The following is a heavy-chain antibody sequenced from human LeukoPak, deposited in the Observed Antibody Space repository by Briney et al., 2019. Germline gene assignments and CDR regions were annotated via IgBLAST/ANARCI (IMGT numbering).Heavy chain of an antibody. Sequence: GGSLRLSCAASGFTVSSSYMTWVRQAPGKGLEWVSRIDDSGVIRSYADSVKGRFTISRDNSKMTLTLQMNSLRAEDTAVYYCAKRLKRNYYYHYAMDVWGQGTTVTVSS. CDR2: IDDSGVIR. CDR1: GFTVSSSY. V-gene: IGHV3-23*01. D-gene: IGHD3-22*01. CDR3: AKRLKRNYYYHYAMDV. J-gene: IGHJ6*02.